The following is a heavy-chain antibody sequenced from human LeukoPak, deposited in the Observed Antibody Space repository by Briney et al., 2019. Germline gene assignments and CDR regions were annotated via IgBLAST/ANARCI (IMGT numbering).Heavy chain of an antibody. CDR2: INPNSGGT. Sequence: GASVKVSCKASGYTFTGYYMHWVRQAPGQGLEWMGWINPNSGGTSYAQNFQGRVTMTRDTSISTAYMELSRLRSDDTAVYYCASDFTKPSQHIKSLTTVTTVQSPGLGYWGQGTLVTVSS. CDR3: ASDFTKPSQHIKSLTTVTTVQSPGLGY. J-gene: IGHJ4*02. CDR1: GYTFTGYY. V-gene: IGHV1-2*02. D-gene: IGHD4-17*01.